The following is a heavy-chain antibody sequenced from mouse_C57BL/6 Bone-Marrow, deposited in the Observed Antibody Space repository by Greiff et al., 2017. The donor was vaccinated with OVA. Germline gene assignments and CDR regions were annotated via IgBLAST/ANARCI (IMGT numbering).Heavy chain of an antibody. V-gene: IGHV1-82*01. CDR2: IYPGDGDT. CDR1: GYAFSSSW. J-gene: IGHJ2*01. CDR3: ARDVYFDY. Sequence: VQLQQSGPELVKPGASVKISCKASGYAFSSSWMNWVKQRPGKGLEWIGRIYPGDGDTNYNGKFKGKATLTADKSSSTAYMQLSSLTSEDSAVYFCARDVYFDYWGQGTTLTVSS.